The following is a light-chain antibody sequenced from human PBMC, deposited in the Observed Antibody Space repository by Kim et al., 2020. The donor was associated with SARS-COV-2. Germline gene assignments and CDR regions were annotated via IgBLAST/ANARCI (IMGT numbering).Light chain of an antibody. V-gene: IGLV3-21*04. J-gene: IGLJ2*01. CDR3: QVWDRSSDHVV. CDR1: NIESKS. CDR2: YDS. Sequence: APGKTASITCGGNNIESKSVLWYQQKPGQAPVLVIYYDSDRPSGMPERFSGSNSGKTATLTISRVEAGDEADYYCQVWDRSSDHVVFGGGTQLTVL.